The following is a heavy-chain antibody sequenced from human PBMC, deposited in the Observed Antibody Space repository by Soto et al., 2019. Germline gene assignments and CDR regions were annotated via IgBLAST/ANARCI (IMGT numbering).Heavy chain of an antibody. D-gene: IGHD3-10*01. CDR1: GFTFSSYW. V-gene: IGHV3-7*01. J-gene: IGHJ6*02. CDR2: IKHDGSEK. CDR3: ARDTPVLLYYYYGMDV. Sequence: GGSLRLSCAASGFTFSSYWMSWVRQAPGKGLEWVANIKHDGSEKYYVDSVKGRFTISRDNAKNSLYLQMNSLRAEDTAVYYCARDTPVLLYYYYGMDVWGQGTTVTVSS.